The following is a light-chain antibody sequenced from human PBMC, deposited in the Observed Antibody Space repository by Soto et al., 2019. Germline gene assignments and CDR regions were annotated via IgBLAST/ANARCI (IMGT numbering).Light chain of an antibody. J-gene: IGKJ3*01. CDR1: QSIASH. CDR3: QQRSSWPIT. Sequence: EIVLTQSPATLSLSPGERATLSCRASQSIASHLAWYQQKPGQAPRLLIYDSSNRATGIPARFSGSGSGTDFTLTIRSLEPEDFAVYYCQQRSSWPITFGPGTKVDIK. CDR2: DSS. V-gene: IGKV3-11*01.